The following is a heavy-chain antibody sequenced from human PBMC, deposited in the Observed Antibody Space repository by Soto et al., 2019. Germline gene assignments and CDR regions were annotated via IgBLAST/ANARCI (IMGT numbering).Heavy chain of an antibody. J-gene: IGHJ4*02. CDR3: AKAGGSGWYYFDS. CDR2: ISWNSGSI. CDR1: GFTFDDYA. V-gene: IGHV3-9*01. Sequence: GGSLRLSCAASGFTFDDYAMHWVRQAPGKGLEWVSGISWNSGSIGYADSVKGRFTISRDNAKNSLYLQMNSLRAEDTALYYCAKAGGSGWYYFDSWGQGTLVTVSS. D-gene: IGHD6-19*01.